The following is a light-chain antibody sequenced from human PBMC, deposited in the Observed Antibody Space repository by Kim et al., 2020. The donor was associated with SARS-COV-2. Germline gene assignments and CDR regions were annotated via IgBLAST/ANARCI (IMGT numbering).Light chain of an antibody. J-gene: IGLJ2*01. Sequence: SYEPTQPPSVSVAPGKTARITCGGNNIGSKSVHWYQQKPGQAPVLVIYYDSDRPSGIPERFSGSNSGNTATLTISRVEAGDEADYYCQVWDSSRDRVFGGGTQLTVL. CDR1: NIGSKS. CDR3: QVWDSSRDRV. CDR2: YDS. V-gene: IGLV3-21*04.